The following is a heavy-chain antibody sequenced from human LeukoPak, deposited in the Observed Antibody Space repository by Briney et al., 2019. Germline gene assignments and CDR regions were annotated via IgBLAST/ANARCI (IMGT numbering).Heavy chain of an antibody. CDR2: ISGDGSST. J-gene: IGHJ4*02. D-gene: IGHD4-17*01. Sequence: GGSLRLSCAASGFTFSTKWMHWVRQVPGKGLLWVSRISGDGSSTLYADSVKGRFTISRDNVENTLYLQMNSLRAEDTAVYYCARDYGLDYWGQGTLVTVSS. CDR1: GFTFSTKW. V-gene: IGHV3-74*03. CDR3: ARDYGLDY.